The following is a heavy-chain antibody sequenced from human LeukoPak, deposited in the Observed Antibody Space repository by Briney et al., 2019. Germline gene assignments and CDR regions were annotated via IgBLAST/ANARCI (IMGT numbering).Heavy chain of an antibody. Sequence: GASVKVSCKASTYTFTRYGISWVRQAPGQGLEWMGWISGYNGNTNYAQKFLGRVTMTTDTSTSTAYMELRSLRSDDTAVYYCARVGNDYGDYCWFDPWGQGTLVTVSS. V-gene: IGHV1-18*01. CDR2: ISGYNGNT. CDR3: ARVGNDYGDYCWFDP. D-gene: IGHD4-17*01. CDR1: TYTFTRYG. J-gene: IGHJ5*02.